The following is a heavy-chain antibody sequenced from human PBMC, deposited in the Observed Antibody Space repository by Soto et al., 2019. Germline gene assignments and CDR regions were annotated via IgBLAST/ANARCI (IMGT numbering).Heavy chain of an antibody. J-gene: IGHJ5*02. V-gene: IGHV4-30-4*01. CDR3: ATTNGAYSYDSVS. D-gene: IGHD3-22*01. CDR1: GDSINNYDHF. Sequence: SETLSLTWTLSGDSINNYDHFWTRMGRKPGEALEWFGYVYYSGATYYLPSLNTRVSISLHKSQNFFSLQLTSVTAADSSVYYCATTNGAYSYDSVSWGQGTLVTVSS. CDR2: VYYSGAT.